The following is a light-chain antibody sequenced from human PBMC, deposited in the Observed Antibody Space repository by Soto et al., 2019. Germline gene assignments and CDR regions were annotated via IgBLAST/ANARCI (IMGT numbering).Light chain of an antibody. CDR2: AVT. CDR1: SSDVGSYNL. V-gene: IGLV2-23*02. Sequence: QSALTQPASVSGSPGQSITISCTGTSSDVGSYNLVSWYQQHPGKAPKLLISAVTKRPAGVSSRFSGSKSGNTASLTISGRQAEDEADYYFPSYAGFNTVIFGGGTKLTVL. CDR3: PSYAGFNTVI. J-gene: IGLJ2*01.